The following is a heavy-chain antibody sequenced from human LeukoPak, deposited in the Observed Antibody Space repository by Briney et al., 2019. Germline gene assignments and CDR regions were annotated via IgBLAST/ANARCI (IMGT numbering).Heavy chain of an antibody. CDR3: ARHASIAAGVLDY. CDR1: GGSISSYY. J-gene: IGHJ4*02. CDR2: IYTSGST. V-gene: IGHV4-4*09. D-gene: IGHD6-6*01. Sequence: SETLSPTCTVSGGSISSYYWSWIRQPPGKGLEWIGYIYTSGSTNYNPSLKSRVTISVDTSKNQFSLKLSSVTAADTAVYYCARHASIAAGVLDYWGQGTLVTVSS.